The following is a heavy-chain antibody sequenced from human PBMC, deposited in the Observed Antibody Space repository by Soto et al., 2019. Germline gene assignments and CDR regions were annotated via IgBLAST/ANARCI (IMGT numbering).Heavy chain of an antibody. D-gene: IGHD2-15*01. V-gene: IGHV1-46*01. Sequence: GASVKVSCKASGYTFTSYYMHWVRQAPGQGLEWMGIINPSGGSTSYAQKFQGGVTMTRDTSTSTVYMELSSLRSEDTAVYYCARSPEYCSGGSCYWFDPWGQGTLVTVSS. CDR3: ARSPEYCSGGSCYWFDP. CDR1: GYTFTSYY. J-gene: IGHJ5*02. CDR2: INPSGGST.